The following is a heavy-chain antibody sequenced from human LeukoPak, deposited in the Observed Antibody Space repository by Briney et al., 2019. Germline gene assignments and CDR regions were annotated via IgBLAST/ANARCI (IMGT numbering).Heavy chain of an antibody. CDR2: IYYSGST. Sequence: SQTLSLTCTVSGGSISSGDYYWSWIRQPPGKGLEWIGYIYYSGSTYYNPSLKSRVTISVDTSKNQFSLKLSSVTAADTAVYYCARGGRTAMVMHYWGQGTLVTVSS. J-gene: IGHJ4*02. CDR1: GGSISSGDYY. CDR3: ARGGRTAMVMHY. D-gene: IGHD5-18*01. V-gene: IGHV4-30-4*01.